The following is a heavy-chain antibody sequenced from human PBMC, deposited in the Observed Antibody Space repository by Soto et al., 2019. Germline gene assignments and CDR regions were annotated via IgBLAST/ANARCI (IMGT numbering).Heavy chain of an antibody. Sequence: QVQLVESGGGVVQPGRSLRLSCAASGFTFSSYAMHWVRQAPGKGLEWVAVISYDGSNKYYADSVKGRFTISRDNSKNTLDLQMNSLRAEDTAVYYCGGAMWIQLWSDCWGQGTLVTVSS. CDR2: ISYDGSNK. D-gene: IGHD5-18*01. J-gene: IGHJ4*02. CDR3: GGAMWIQLWSDC. CDR1: GFTFSSYA. V-gene: IGHV3-30-3*01.